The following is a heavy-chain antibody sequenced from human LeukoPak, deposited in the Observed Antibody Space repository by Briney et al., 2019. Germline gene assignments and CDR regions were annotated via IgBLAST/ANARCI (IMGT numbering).Heavy chain of an antibody. D-gene: IGHD3-9*01. J-gene: IGHJ4*02. CDR3: ARXRKYXSGYRVTELGSGYSDY. CDR1: GGSISSGSYY. V-gene: IGHV4-61*02. Sequence: SETLSLTCTVSGGSISSGSYYWSWIRQPAGKGLEWIGRIYTSGSTNYNPSLKSRVTMSVDTSKNQFSLKLSSVTAADTAVYXXARXRKYXSGYRVTELGSGYSDYWGQGTLVTVSS. CDR2: IYTSGST.